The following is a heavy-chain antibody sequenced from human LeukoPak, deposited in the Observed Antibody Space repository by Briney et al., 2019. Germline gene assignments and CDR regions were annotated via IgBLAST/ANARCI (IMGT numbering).Heavy chain of an antibody. D-gene: IGHD5-12*01. CDR2: IKQDGSEK. CDR1: GFTFSSYW. V-gene: IGHV3-7*01. J-gene: IGHJ4*02. Sequence: PGGSLRLSCAASGFTFSSYWMSWVRQAPGRGLEWVANIKQDGSEKYYVDSVKGRFTISRDNAKNSLYLQMNSLRAEDTAVYYCARDRGPIVASDFDYWGQGTLVTVSS. CDR3: ARDRGPIVASDFDY.